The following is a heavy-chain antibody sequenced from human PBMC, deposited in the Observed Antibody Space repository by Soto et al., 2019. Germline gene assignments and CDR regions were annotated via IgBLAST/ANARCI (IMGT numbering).Heavy chain of an antibody. Sequence: QVQLQESGPGLVKPSQTLSLACNVSGVSIITAGYYWNWIRQHPGRGLEWIGYISYSGTTYYKPSLKRRVTISVDASENQFSLKLTSVTAADTAVYYCARELQLVPWGEYDFDSWGQGTLVTVSS. D-gene: IGHD3-16*01. J-gene: IGHJ4*02. CDR3: ARELQLVPWGEYDFDS. CDR2: ISYSGTT. CDR1: GVSIITAGYY. V-gene: IGHV4-31*02.